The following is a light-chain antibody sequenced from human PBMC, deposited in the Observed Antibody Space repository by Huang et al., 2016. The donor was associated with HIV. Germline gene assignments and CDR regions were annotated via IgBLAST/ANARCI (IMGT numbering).Light chain of an antibody. Sequence: EIGRTQPPATLSVSPGERATLSCRASPSVNSTLAWYQHKPGKAPRLLIYGASTRAPGVPARFSCSGSGTKFTLTISSLQSEDFAVYYCQQYNNWLAFGQGTKVEIK. CDR3: QQYNNWLA. CDR2: GAS. V-gene: IGKV3-15*01. J-gene: IGKJ1*01. CDR1: PSVNST.